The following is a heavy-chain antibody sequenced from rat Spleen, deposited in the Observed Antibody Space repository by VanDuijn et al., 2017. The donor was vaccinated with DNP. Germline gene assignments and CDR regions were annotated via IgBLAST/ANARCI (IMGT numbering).Heavy chain of an antibody. D-gene: IGHD5-1*01. J-gene: IGHJ2*01. CDR3: TRHSWELDY. Sequence: EVQLVESGGGLVRPGRSMKLSCAASGFTFNNYYMAWVRQAPTKGLEWVASISPSGGNTYYRDSVKGRFTISRDNTKSTQYLQMDSLRSEDTATYYCTRHSWELDYWGQGVMVTVSS. CDR2: ISPSGGNT. V-gene: IGHV5-25*01. CDR1: GFTFNNYY.